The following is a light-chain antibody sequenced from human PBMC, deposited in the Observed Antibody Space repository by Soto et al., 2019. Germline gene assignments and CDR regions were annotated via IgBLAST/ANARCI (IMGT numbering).Light chain of an antibody. CDR2: EVT. CDR1: SSDIGAYNY. J-gene: IGLJ3*02. Sequence: QSALTQPASVSGSPGQSITISCTGTSSDIGAYNYVSWYQQHPGKAPKLMTFEVTNRPSGVSHRFSGSKSGNTASLTISGLQSEDEADYYCSSYSSSSTLRVFGGGTKLTVL. V-gene: IGLV2-14*01. CDR3: SSYSSSSTLRV.